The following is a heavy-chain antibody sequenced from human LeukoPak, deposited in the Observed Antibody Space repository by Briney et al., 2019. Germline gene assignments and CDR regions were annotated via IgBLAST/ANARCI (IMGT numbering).Heavy chain of an antibody. CDR1: GGSISSSNW. D-gene: IGHD4-23*01. V-gene: IGHV4-4*02. J-gene: IGHJ3*02. CDR3: ARDLLVTPGAFDI. CDR2: IYHSGST. Sequence: SETLSLTCAVSGGSISSSNWWSWIRQPPGKGLEWIGEIYHSGSTNYNPSLKSRVTISVDKSKNQFSLKLSSVTAADTAVYYCARDLLVTPGAFDIWGQGTMVTVSS.